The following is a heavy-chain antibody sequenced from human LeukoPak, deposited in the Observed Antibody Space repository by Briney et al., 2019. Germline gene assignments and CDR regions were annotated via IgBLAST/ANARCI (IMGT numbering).Heavy chain of an antibody. J-gene: IGHJ6*03. Sequence: GGSLRLSCAASGFTFSDYAMRWVRQAPGKGLEWVSLISWGGGSTYYADSVKGRFTISKDNSKNSLYLQMNSLRAEDTALYCCAKDKRSKGALVYYYYMDVWRKGTTVAVSS. CDR3: AKDKRSKGALVYYYYMDV. V-gene: IGHV3-43D*03. D-gene: IGHD4-11*01. CDR2: ISWGGGST. CDR1: GFTFSDYA.